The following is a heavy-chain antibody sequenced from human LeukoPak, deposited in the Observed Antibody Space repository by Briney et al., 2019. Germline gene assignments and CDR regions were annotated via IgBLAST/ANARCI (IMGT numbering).Heavy chain of an antibody. V-gene: IGHV4-4*07. D-gene: IGHD3-22*01. CDR1: GGSISSYY. CDR2: IYTSGST. CDR3: ARHDSSGPYNAFDI. Sequence: SETLSLTCTVSGGSISSYYWSWIRQPAGKGLEWIGRIYTSGSTNYNPSLKSRVTMSVDTSKNQFSLKLSSVTAADTAVYYCARHDSSGPYNAFDIWGQGTMVTVSS. J-gene: IGHJ3*02.